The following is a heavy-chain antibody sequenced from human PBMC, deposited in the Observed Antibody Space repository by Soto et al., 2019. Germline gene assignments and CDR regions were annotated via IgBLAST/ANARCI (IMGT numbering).Heavy chain of an antibody. D-gene: IGHD6-19*01. CDR3: VRDRALDSSGHWFDS. J-gene: IGHJ5*01. Sequence: SETLSLTCTVSGGSISSGDYYWSWIRQPPGKGLEWIGYIYHIGSPSYNPSLKSRLSMSLDASKNQFSLNLTSVTAADTAIYYCVRDRALDSSGHWFDSWGQGTLVTVSS. CDR1: GGSISSGDYY. V-gene: IGHV4-30-4*01. CDR2: IYHIGSP.